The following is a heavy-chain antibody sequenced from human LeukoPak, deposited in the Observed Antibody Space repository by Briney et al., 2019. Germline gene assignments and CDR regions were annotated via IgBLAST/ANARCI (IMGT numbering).Heavy chain of an antibody. CDR2: INADKGNT. D-gene: IGHD5-12*01. V-gene: IGHV1-3*01. CDR3: ARDSKHLWLRFDY. CDR1: GFTLTDYA. Sequence: ASVKVSCKASGFTLTDYAIHWVRQAPGQRLEWMGWINADKGNTKYSQKFQDRVTIIGDTSANTVYMELTSLRSEDTAVYFCARDSKHLWLRFDYWGPGSLVTVSS. J-gene: IGHJ4*02.